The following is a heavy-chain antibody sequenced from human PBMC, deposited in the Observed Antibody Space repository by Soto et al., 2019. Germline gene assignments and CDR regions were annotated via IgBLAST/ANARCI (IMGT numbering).Heavy chain of an antibody. D-gene: IGHD5-18*01. CDR1: GGTFSSYA. J-gene: IGHJ4*02. Sequence: SVKVSCKASGGTFSSYAISWVRQAPGQGLEWMGGIIPIFGTANYAQKFQGRVTITADESTSTAYMELSSLRSEDTAVYYCARLLFLRTAMAPFDYWGQGTLVTAPQ. CDR2: IIPIFGTA. V-gene: IGHV1-69*13. CDR3: ARLLFLRTAMAPFDY.